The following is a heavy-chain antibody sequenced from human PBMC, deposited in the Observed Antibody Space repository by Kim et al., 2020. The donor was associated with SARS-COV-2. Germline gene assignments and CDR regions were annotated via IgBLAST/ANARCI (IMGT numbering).Heavy chain of an antibody. D-gene: IGHD1-26*01. Sequence: SGPTLVKPTPTLTLTCTFSGFSLSTSGMCVSWIRPPPGKALEWLALIDWDDDKYYSTSLKTRLTISKDTSKNQVVLTMTNMDPVDTATYYCAGGELRPGEYYYGMDVWGQGTTVTVSS. CDR2: IDWDDDK. CDR1: GFSLSTSGMC. J-gene: IGHJ6*02. CDR3: AGGELRPGEYYYGMDV. V-gene: IGHV2-70*01.